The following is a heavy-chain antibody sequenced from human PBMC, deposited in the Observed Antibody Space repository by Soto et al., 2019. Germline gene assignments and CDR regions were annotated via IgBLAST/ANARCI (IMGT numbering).Heavy chain of an antibody. D-gene: IGHD6-13*01. CDR1: GGTFSSYA. J-gene: IGHJ5*02. CDR3: ARVNWRIAAAGFPNMYWFDP. CDR2: IIPIFGTA. V-gene: IGHV1-69*13. Sequence: ASVKVSCKASGGTFSSYAISWVRQAPGQGLEWMGGIIPIFGTANYAQKFQGRVTITADESTSTAYMELSSLRSEDTAVYYCARVNWRIAAAGFPNMYWFDPWGQGTLVTVSS.